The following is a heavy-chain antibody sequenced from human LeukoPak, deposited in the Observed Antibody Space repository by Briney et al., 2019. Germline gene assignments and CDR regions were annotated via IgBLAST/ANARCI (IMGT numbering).Heavy chain of an antibody. D-gene: IGHD1-26*01. CDR1: GFTFCSYS. J-gene: IGHJ4*02. CDR3: ARIRRTIVGALDY. V-gene: IGHV3-21*01. Sequence: GGSLRLSCAASGFTFCSYSMNWVRQAPGKGLEWVSSISSSSSYIYYADSVKGRFTISRDNSKNTLYLQMNSLRAEDTAVYYCARIRRTIVGALDYWGQGTLVTVSS. CDR2: ISSSSSYI.